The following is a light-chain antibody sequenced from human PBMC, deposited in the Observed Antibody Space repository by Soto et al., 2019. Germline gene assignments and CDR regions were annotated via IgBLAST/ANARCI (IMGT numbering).Light chain of an antibody. Sequence: EIVLTQSPATLSLSPGERATLSCRASQSVSSYLAWYQQKPGQAPRLLIYGASTRAIGIPARFSGSGSGTEFTLTISSLQSEDFAVYYCQQYNNWPPTFGQGTRLEIK. CDR1: QSVSSY. CDR2: GAS. V-gene: IGKV3-15*01. CDR3: QQYNNWPPT. J-gene: IGKJ5*01.